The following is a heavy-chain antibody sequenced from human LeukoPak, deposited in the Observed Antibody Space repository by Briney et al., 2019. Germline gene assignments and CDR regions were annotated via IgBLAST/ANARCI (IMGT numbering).Heavy chain of an antibody. D-gene: IGHD6-19*01. CDR1: GFIFRSSS. CDR3: AKGSGWYV. Sequence: TGGSLRLSCAASGFIFRSSSMSWVRQAPGKGLEWVSVISGSGGSTDYADSVKGRFTISRDNSKNTLYLQINSLRAEDRAVYYCAKGSGWYVWGQGTLVTVSS. CDR2: ISGSGGST. J-gene: IGHJ4*02. V-gene: IGHV3-23*01.